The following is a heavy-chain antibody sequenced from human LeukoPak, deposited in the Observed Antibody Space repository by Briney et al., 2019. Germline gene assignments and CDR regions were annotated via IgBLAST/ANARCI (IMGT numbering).Heavy chain of an antibody. CDR1: GFTFSLSA. D-gene: IGHD6-13*01. CDR2: MRSKSNSYAT. CDR3: TSRSLSIAAAGTSEYFHH. Sequence: PGVSLRLSCAACGFTFSLSAMHWARQASGKGLEWVGRMRSKSNSYATAYVASVKGRFTISRDDSKNTAYLQMNSLKTEDTAVYYCTSRSLSIAAAGTSEYFHHWGQGTLVTVSS. J-gene: IGHJ1*01. V-gene: IGHV3-73*01.